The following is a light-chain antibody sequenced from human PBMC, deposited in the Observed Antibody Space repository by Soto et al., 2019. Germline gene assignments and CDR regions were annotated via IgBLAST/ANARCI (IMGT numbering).Light chain of an antibody. CDR3: SSYRTGGPVV. J-gene: IGLJ1*01. V-gene: IGLV3-1*01. Sequence: YELTQPPSVSVSPGQTASITCSGDKLGDKYACWYQQKPGQSPVLVIYQDSKRPSGIPERFSGSNSGNTATLTISGTQAEDEADYYCSSYRTGGPVVFGTGTKLTVL. CDR1: KLGDKY. CDR2: QDS.